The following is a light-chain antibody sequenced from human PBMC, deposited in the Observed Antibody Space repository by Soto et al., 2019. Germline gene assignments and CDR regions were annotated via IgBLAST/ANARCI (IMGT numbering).Light chain of an antibody. Sequence: QSALTQPPSASGSPGQSVTISCTGTSSDVGAYNYVSWYQQHPGKAPKLMIYEVSNRPSGVPDRFSGSKSGNTASLTVSGLQAEDEADYYCSSYAGSNNFFYVLGTGTKLTVL. V-gene: IGLV2-8*01. J-gene: IGLJ1*01. CDR1: SSDVGAYNY. CDR3: SSYAGSNNFFYV. CDR2: EVS.